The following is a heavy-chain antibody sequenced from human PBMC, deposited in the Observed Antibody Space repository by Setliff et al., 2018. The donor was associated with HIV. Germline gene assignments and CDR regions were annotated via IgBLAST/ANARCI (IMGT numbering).Heavy chain of an antibody. Sequence: ASVKVSCKASGYSFTSYHIHWVRQAPGQGLEWMGRILPTSGGTLYAQEFQDRISLIRDTSTKTVYMELSSLRPEDTAVYYCTRVRYGGTYDAFDVWGQGTMVTVS. CDR2: ILPTSGGT. CDR1: GYSFTSYH. V-gene: IGHV1-46*03. J-gene: IGHJ3*01. CDR3: TRVRYGGTYDAFDV. D-gene: IGHD1-26*01.